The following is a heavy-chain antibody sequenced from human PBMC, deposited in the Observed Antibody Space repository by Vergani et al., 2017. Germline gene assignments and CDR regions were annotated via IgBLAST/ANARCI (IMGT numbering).Heavy chain of an antibody. V-gene: IGHV3-23*01. CDR2: INTNGDYT. CDR1: GFSFTTYA. CDR3: ARDRDIQLWSPSGMDV. Sequence: EVQLLESGGDLVQPGGSLRLSCAASGFSFTTYAMSWVRQAPGKGLEWVSTINTNGDYTRYGDSVKGRFTISRDNAKNSLYLQMNSLRAEDTAVYYCARDRDIQLWSPSGMDVWGQGTTVTVSS. D-gene: IGHD5-18*01. J-gene: IGHJ6*02.